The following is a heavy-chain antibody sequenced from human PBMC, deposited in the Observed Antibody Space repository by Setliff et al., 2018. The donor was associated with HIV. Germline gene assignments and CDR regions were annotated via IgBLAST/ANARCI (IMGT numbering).Heavy chain of an antibody. J-gene: IGHJ6*02. V-gene: IGHV1-2*04. CDR3: ARGGLGGDYGVGVFYYYYYGMDV. CDR1: GYTFTSYA. D-gene: IGHD4-17*01. Sequence: ASVKVSCKASGYTFTSYAMHWVRQAPGQGLEWMGWINPNSGGTNYAQKFQGWVTMTRDTSISTAYMELSRLRSDDTAVYYCARGGLGGDYGVGVFYYYYYGMDVWGQGTTVTVSS. CDR2: INPNSGGT.